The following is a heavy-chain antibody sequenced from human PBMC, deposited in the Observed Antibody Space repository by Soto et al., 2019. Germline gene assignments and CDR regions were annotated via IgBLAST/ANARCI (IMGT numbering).Heavy chain of an antibody. CDR2: ITSSSSSI. CDR3: ARSRRNTLFGVPIK. V-gene: IGHV3-48*01. CDR1: GLAFSDYS. J-gene: IGHJ4*02. D-gene: IGHD3-3*01. Sequence: GGSLRLSCEDSGLAFSDYSMNWVRQAPGKGLEWLSYITSSSSSIFYADSVRGRFAMSRDNARKSVYLQMNSLRVEDTAVYYCARSRRNTLFGVPIKWGLGTLVTVSS.